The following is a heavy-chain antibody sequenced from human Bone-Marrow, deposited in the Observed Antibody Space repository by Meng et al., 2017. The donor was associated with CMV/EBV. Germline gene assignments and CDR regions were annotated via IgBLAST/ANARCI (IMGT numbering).Heavy chain of an antibody. CDR2: IWYDGSNK. CDR3: ARDSSSSGWLWR. V-gene: IGHV3-33*01. Sequence: GGSLRLSCAASGFTLSSYGMHWVRRAPGKGLEWVAVIWYDGSNKYYADSVKGRFTISRDNSKNTLYLQMNSLRAEDTAVYYCARDSSSSGWLWRWGQGTLVTVYS. J-gene: IGHJ4*02. CDR1: GFTLSSYG. D-gene: IGHD6-19*01.